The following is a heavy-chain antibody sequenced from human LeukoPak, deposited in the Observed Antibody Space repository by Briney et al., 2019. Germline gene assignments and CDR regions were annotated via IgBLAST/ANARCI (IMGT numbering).Heavy chain of an antibody. CDR3: ARVIAGSYCGGDCLDY. Sequence: SETLSLTCTVSGGSMSTYYWSWIRQPPGKGLEWIGYIYDNGYTHYNPSLKSRVSISLDTSKGQFSLNLSSVTAADTAVYYCARVIAGSYCGGDCLDYWGQGTLVTVSS. V-gene: IGHV4-59*01. J-gene: IGHJ4*02. CDR2: IYDNGYT. CDR1: GGSMSTYY. D-gene: IGHD2-21*01.